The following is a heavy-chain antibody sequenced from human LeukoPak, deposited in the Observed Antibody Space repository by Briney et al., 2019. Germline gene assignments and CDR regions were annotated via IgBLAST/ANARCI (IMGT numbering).Heavy chain of an antibody. J-gene: IGHJ6*02. CDR1: GYTFTSYD. CDR2: INPNSGGT. D-gene: IGHD3-9*01. Sequence: ASVKVSCKASGYTFTSYDINWVRQAPGQGLEWMGWINPNSGGTNYAQKFQGWVTMTRDTSISTAYMELSRLRSDDTAVYYCARQDYDILTGYPDYYYYGMDVWGQGTTVTVSS. CDR3: ARQDYDILTGYPDYYYYGMDV. V-gene: IGHV1-2*04.